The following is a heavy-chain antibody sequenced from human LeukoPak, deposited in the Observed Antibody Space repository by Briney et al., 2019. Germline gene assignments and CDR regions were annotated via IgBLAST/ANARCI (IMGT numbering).Heavy chain of an antibody. J-gene: IGHJ5*02. V-gene: IGHV5-51*01. CDR1: GYSFTSYW. CDR3: ARSQGWGQRYNWFDP. D-gene: IGHD7-27*01. Sequence: GESLKISCKGSGYSFTSYWIGWVRQMPGKGLEWMGIIYPGDSDTRYSPSFQGQVTISADKSISTAYLQWSSLKASDTAMYYCARSQGWGQRYNWFDPWGQGTLVTVSS. CDR2: IYPGDSDT.